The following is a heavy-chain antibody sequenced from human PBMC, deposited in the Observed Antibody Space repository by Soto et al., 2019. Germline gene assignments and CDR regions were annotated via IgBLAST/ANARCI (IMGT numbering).Heavy chain of an antibody. D-gene: IGHD3-22*01. CDR1: GDSVNSLSDY. Sequence: SETLSLTCTVSGDSVNSLSDYWIWIRQPPGKGLEWIGYIYYSGSTNYNPSLKSRVTISVDTSKKQFSLKLSSVTAADTAVYYCARGYYHDSSVYYSRYGYYHDGMDVWGQRTTVTVSS. CDR3: ARGYYHDSSVYYSRYGYYHDGMDV. J-gene: IGHJ6*02. CDR2: IYYSGST. V-gene: IGHV4-61*01.